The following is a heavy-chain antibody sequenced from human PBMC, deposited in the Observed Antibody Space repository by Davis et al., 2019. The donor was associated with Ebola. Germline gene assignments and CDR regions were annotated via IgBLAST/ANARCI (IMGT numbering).Heavy chain of an antibody. Sequence: SETLSLTCTVSGGSITSTTSYWGWIRQPPGKGLEWIGSIYYSGSTYYNPSLKSRVTISVDTSKNQFSLKLSSVTAADTAVYYCASPYYDSSGYYYFDYWGQGTLVTVSS. D-gene: IGHD3-22*01. J-gene: IGHJ4*02. V-gene: IGHV4-39*07. CDR2: IYYSGST. CDR3: ASPYYDSSGYYYFDY. CDR1: GGSITSTTSY.